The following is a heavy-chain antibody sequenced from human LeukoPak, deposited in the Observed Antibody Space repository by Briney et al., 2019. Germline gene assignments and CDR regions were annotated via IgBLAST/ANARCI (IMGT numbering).Heavy chain of an antibody. D-gene: IGHD6-19*01. CDR3: ARRGSGWENYYYGMDV. V-gene: IGHV4-39*01. CDR1: GGSFSSYY. Sequence: SETLSLTCAVYGGSFSSYYWGWIRQPPGKGLEWIGSIYYSGSTYYNPSLKSRVTISVDTSKNQFSLKLSSVTAADTAVYYCARRGSGWENYYYGMDVWGQGTTVTVSS. J-gene: IGHJ6*02. CDR2: IYYSGST.